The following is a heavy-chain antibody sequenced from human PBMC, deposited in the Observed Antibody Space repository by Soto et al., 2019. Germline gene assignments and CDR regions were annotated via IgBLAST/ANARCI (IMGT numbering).Heavy chain of an antibody. V-gene: IGHV3-30*18. Sequence: QVQLVESGGGVVQPGRSLRLLCAASGFTFSSYGMHWVRQAPGKGLEWVAFISYEGSHKYYTDFVKGRFTISRDNSKNTLYLQMNSLRAEDTAVYYCAKNPYGSDPSGWFDPWGQGTLATVSS. CDR3: AKNPYGSDPSGWFDP. J-gene: IGHJ5*02. CDR2: ISYEGSHK. D-gene: IGHD3-10*01. CDR1: GFTFSSYG.